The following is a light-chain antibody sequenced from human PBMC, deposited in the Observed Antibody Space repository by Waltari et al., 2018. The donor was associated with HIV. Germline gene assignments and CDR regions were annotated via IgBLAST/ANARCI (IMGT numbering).Light chain of an antibody. CDR2: AAS. CDR1: QGISTY. CDR3: QQLNTYPLT. J-gene: IGKJ4*01. V-gene: IGKV1-9*01. Sequence: DIQLTQSPSFMSASVGDRITITCRASQGISTYLAWYQQKPGKPPSLLIYAASTLQSGVPSRFSGSGSGTEFTLTISALLPEDFATYYCQQLNTYPLTFGGGTKVEI.